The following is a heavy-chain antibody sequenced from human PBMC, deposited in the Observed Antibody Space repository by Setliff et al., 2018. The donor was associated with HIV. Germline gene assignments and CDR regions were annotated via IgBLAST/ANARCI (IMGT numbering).Heavy chain of an antibody. J-gene: IGHJ6*02. V-gene: IGHV3-73*01. CDR2: ILDKANGYAT. D-gene: IGHD2-2*01. CDR1: GFTFSGSP. Sequence: GGSLRLSCAASGFTFSGSPLHWVRQASGKGLEWVGRILDKANGYATAYAASVKGRFTISRDDSKNTAYLQMSSLKTEDTAVYYCTTGIWYQLLWGYYYYGMDVWGQGTTVTVSS. CDR3: TTGIWYQLLWGYYYYGMDV.